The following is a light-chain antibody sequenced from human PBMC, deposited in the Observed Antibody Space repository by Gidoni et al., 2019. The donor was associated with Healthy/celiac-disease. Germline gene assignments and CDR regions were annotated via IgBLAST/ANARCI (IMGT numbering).Light chain of an antibody. J-gene: IGKJ2*04. Sequence: IAFTQSPGTLSLSPGERATLSCRASQSVSSGYLAWYQQKPGQAPRLLICGASSKATGIPDRFSGSGSGTDFALTISRLEQEDFAVYYCQQYGSSPRSFXXXTKLEIK. CDR2: GAS. CDR1: QSVSSGY. CDR3: QQYGSSPRS. V-gene: IGKV3-20*01.